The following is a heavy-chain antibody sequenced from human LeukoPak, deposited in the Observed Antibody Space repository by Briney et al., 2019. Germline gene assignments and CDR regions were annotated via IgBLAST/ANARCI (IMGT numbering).Heavy chain of an antibody. D-gene: IGHD3-10*01. CDR2: IIPIFGTA. J-gene: IGHJ4*02. CDR3: PVAGSGGPGSDFDY. CDR1: GGTFSSYA. Sequence: ASVKVSCKASGGTFSSYAISWVRQAPGQGLEWMGGIIPIFGTANYAQKFQGRVTITADESTSTAYMELSSLRSEDTAVYYCPVAGSGGPGSDFDYWGQGTLVTVSS. V-gene: IGHV1-69*13.